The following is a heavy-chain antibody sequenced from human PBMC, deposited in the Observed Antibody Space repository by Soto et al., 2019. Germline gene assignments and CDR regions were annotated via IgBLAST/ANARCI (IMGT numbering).Heavy chain of an antibody. Sequence: ASVKVSCKASGYTFTGYYMHWVRQAPGQGREGMGWINPNSGGTNYAQKFQGRVTMTRDTSISTAYMELSRLRSDDTAVYYCASLEQLVYYFDSWGQGTLFTSPQ. V-gene: IGHV1-2*02. CDR2: INPNSGGT. CDR1: GYTFTGYY. CDR3: ASLEQLVYYFDS. D-gene: IGHD6-6*01. J-gene: IGHJ4*02.